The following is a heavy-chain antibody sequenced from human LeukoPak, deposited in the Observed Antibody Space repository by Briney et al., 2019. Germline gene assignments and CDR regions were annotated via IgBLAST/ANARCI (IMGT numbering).Heavy chain of an antibody. V-gene: IGHV3-30*02. CDR2: IRYDGSNN. CDR1: GFTFSSYG. Sequence: GGSVRLSCAAYGFTFSSYGMHWVRPAPGKGLKGVAFIRYDGSNNYYADSVKGRFTISRDNSTNTLYLQMNSLRAEDTALYYCARFRGSGYYDSFDYWGQGTLVTVSS. CDR3: ARFRGSGYYDSFDY. D-gene: IGHD3-22*01. J-gene: IGHJ4*02.